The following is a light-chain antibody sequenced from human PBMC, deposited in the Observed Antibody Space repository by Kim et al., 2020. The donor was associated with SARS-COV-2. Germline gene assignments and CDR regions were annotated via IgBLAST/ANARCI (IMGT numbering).Light chain of an antibody. CDR1: QSVHIW. Sequence: SASVGDTVTITCRASQSVHIWLAWYQQIPGKAPKLLIHQASNLQSGVPSRFSGRGSGSEFTLTIHSLQSGDFATYYCQQYHTHSTFGQGTKVDIK. V-gene: IGKV1-5*03. CDR2: QAS. J-gene: IGKJ1*01. CDR3: QQYHTHST.